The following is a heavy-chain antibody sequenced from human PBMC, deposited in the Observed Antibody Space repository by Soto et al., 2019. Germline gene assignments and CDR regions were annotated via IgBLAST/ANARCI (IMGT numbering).Heavy chain of an antibody. CDR1: GYTLTELS. J-gene: IGHJ4*02. V-gene: IGHV1-24*01. Sequence: ASVKVSCKVSGYTLTELSMHWVRQAPGKGLEWMGGFDPEDGETIYAQKFQGRVTMTEDTSTDTAYMELSSLRSEDTAVYYCATTIFGVVIDDYWGQGTLVTVSS. D-gene: IGHD3-3*01. CDR3: ATTIFGVVIDDY. CDR2: FDPEDGET.